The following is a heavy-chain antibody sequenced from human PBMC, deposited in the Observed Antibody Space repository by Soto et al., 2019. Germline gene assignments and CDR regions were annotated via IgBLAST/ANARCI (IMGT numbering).Heavy chain of an antibody. CDR1: GYTFTGYY. V-gene: IGHV1-2*02. CDR2: INPNSGGT. Sequence: QVQLVQSGAEVKKPGASVKVSCKASGYTFTGYYMHWVRQAPGQGLEWMGWINPNSGGTNYAQKFQGRVTMTRDTSISTAYMELSRLRSDDTAVYYCARERAAAGTGDYYYYGMDVWGQGTTVTVSS. J-gene: IGHJ6*02. CDR3: ARERAAAGTGDYYYYGMDV. D-gene: IGHD6-13*01.